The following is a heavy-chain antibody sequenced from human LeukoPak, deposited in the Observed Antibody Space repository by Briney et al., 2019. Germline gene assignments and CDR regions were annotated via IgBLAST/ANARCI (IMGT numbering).Heavy chain of an antibody. Sequence: PGGSLRLSCTGSGFGFSSYVMYWVRQAPGKGLKYVSSISSNGGNTYYANSVKGRVTISRDNSKNTLYLQMDSLRAEDMAVYYCATKPEMVRGVISGYWGQGTLVTVSS. CDR1: GFGFSSYV. J-gene: IGHJ4*02. V-gene: IGHV3-64*01. D-gene: IGHD3-10*01. CDR2: ISSNGGNT. CDR3: ATKPEMVRGVISGY.